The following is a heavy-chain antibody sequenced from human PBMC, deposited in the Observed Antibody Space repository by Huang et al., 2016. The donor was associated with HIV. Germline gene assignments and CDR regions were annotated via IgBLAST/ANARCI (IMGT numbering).Heavy chain of an antibody. J-gene: IGHJ4*03. Sequence: QAQLVQSGAAVMKPGSSVRVSCKASGVSFSDYAFSWVRRAPGQGLAWMGGIIPRFGLTNYAPRLQGRVTSSADKSSNTVYLELTSLRSGDTAVYYCAREGQNWLGKPFGALAFWGQGTEVIVSS. V-gene: IGHV1-69*10. D-gene: IGHD3-16*01. CDR2: IIPRFGLT. CDR1: GVSFSDYA. CDR3: AREGQNWLGKPFGALAF.